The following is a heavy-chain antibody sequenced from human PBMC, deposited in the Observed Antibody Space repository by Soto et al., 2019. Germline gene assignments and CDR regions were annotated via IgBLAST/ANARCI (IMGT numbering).Heavy chain of an antibody. Sequence: QVHLVESGGGLVQPGGSLRLSCAASGFTFSNSYMSWIRQAPGKGLECLSYISGSSSDTNYVDSVRGRFTISRDNAKNSLYLQMDSLRAEDTAVYYCAKSARVFESWGQGTLVTVSS. CDR3: AKSARVFES. CDR2: ISGSSSDT. J-gene: IGHJ4*02. CDR1: GFTFSNSY. V-gene: IGHV3-11*05.